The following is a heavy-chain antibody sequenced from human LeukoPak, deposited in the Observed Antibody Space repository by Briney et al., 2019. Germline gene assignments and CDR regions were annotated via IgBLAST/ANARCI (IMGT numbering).Heavy chain of an antibody. CDR2: ISDSIGST. CDR3: ARIPGGYYYAMDV. CDR1: GFTFSSYA. D-gene: IGHD3-16*01. J-gene: IGHJ6*02. V-gene: IGHV3-23*01. Sequence: QTGGSLRLSCAASGFTFSSYAMSSVRQAPGKGLEWVSGISDSIGSTYYADSVKGRFTISRDNAKNSLYLQMNSLRDEDTAVYYCARIPGGYYYAMDVWGQGTTVTVSS.